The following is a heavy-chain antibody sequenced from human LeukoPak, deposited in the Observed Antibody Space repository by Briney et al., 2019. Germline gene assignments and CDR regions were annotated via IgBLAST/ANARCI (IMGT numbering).Heavy chain of an antibody. CDR1: GCTITSNSYY. V-gene: IGHV4-39*01. Sequence: TSETLSLTCTVSGCTITSNSYYWGWIRQPPGQGLEGVGRFTYSGSNYSNPSLKRRVTISIRTAKNQFSLKLSSVAAADAAVYYCARIGYCSGRSYNPGYYYN. CDR3: ARIGYCSGRSYNPGYYYN. J-gene: IGHJ6*03. CDR2: FTYSGSN. D-gene: IGHD2-15*01.